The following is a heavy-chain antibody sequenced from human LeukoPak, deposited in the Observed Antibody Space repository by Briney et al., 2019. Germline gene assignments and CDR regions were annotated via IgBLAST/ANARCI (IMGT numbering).Heavy chain of an antibody. CDR1: GYTFTSYY. CDR3: ARDYGGKARAFDY. J-gene: IGHJ4*02. Sequence: GASVKVSCKASGYTFTSYYMHWVRQAPGQGLEGMGVINPSGGSTTFAQKFQGRVTMTRDTSTSTVYMELSSLRSEDTAVYYCARDYGGKARAFDYWGQGTLVTVSS. V-gene: IGHV1-46*01. D-gene: IGHD4-23*01. CDR2: INPSGGST.